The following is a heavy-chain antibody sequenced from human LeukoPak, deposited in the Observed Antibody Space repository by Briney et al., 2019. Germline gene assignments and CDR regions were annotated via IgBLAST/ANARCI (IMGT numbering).Heavy chain of an antibody. V-gene: IGHV4-59*01. CDR2: IYYSGST. CDR3: ARASDRLQPPDY. CDR1: GGSISNYY. Sequence: SETLSLTCTVSGGSISNYYWTWIRQPPGKGLEWIGYIYYSGSTNYNPSLKSRVTISVDTSKNKFSLKLSSVTAADTAMYYCARASDRLQPPDYWGQGTLVTVSS. D-gene: IGHD4-11*01. J-gene: IGHJ4*02.